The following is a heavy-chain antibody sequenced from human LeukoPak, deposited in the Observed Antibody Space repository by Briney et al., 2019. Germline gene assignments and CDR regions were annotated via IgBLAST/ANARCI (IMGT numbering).Heavy chain of an antibody. CDR3: ARDAVDTANAV. D-gene: IGHD5-18*01. CDR1: GFTFTTYW. J-gene: IGHJ6*02. V-gene: IGHV3-74*01. Sequence: GGSLRLSCAASGFTFTTYWMHWVREAPGKGLVWVSHINSDGSITSYADSVKGRFTISRDNAKNTLYLQMNSLRAEDTAVYYCARDAVDTANAVWGQGTTVTVSS. CDR2: INSDGSIT.